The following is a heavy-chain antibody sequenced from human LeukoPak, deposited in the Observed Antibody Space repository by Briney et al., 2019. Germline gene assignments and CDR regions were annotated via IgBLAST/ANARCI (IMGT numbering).Heavy chain of an antibody. CDR2: INIDGSYT. CDR1: GFTFSDYW. J-gene: IGHJ3*02. D-gene: IGHD2-21*02. Sequence: GGSLRLSCAASGFTFSDYWMDWVRQAPGKGLVWVSVINIDGSYTTYADSVKGRFTISRDNAKNTLYLQMNSLRPEDTAVYYCISRKLAVVTASDVFDIWGQGTMVTVSS. CDR3: ISRKLAVVTASDVFDI. V-gene: IGHV3-74*01.